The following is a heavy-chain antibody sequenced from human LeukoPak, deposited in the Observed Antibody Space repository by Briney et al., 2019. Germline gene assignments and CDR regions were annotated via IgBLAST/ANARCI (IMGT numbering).Heavy chain of an antibody. CDR1: GGSISSNSYY. Sequence: SETLSLTCAVSGGSISSNSYYWGWIRQPPGKGLEWIGSIYYSGSTYYNPSLKSRVTISVDTSKNQFSLKLSSVTAADTAVYYCAREKRGYSYGYYYYYMDVWGKGTTVTVSS. J-gene: IGHJ6*03. CDR2: IYYSGST. CDR3: AREKRGYSYGYYYYYMDV. D-gene: IGHD5-18*01. V-gene: IGHV4-39*07.